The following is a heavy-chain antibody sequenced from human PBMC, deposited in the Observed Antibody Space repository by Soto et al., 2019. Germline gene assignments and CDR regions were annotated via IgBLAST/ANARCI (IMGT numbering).Heavy chain of an antibody. Sequence: GGSLRLSCAASGFTFSSYSMNWVRQAPGKGLEWVSSISSSSSYIYYADSVKGRFTISRDNAKNSLYLQMNSLRAEDTAVYYCARGSAITIFSQETSYYFDYWGQGTLVTV. CDR3: ARGSAITIFSQETSYYFDY. D-gene: IGHD3-3*01. J-gene: IGHJ4*02. V-gene: IGHV3-21*01. CDR2: ISSSSSYI. CDR1: GFTFSSYS.